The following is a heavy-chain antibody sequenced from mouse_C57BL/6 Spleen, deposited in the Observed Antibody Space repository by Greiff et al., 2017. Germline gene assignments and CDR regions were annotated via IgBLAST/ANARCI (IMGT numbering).Heavy chain of an antibody. CDR3: ASLGLRRTLSWFAC. CDR2: IYPGDGDT. V-gene: IGHV1-80*01. D-gene: IGHD2-2*01. Sequence: QVQLQQSGAELVKPGASVKISCKASGYAFSSYWMNWVKQRPGKGLEWIGQIYPGDGDTNYNGKFKGKATLTADKSSSTAYMQLSSLTSEDSAVYACASLGLRRTLSWFACWGQGPLVTVSA. J-gene: IGHJ3*01. CDR1: GYAFSSYW.